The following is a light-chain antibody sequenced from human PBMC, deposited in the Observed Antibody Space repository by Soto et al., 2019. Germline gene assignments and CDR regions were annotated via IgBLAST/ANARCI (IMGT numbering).Light chain of an antibody. J-gene: IGKJ2*01. CDR3: HHYNSWPYT. Sequence: DIQMTQSPSSLSASVGDRGSITCRASQGISNYLAWYQQKPGKVPKLLIYVASTLQSGVPSRFSGSGSGTDFTLTISSLQSEDFAVYYCHHYNSWPYTFGQGTKVDNK. V-gene: IGKV1-27*01. CDR2: VAS. CDR1: QGISNY.